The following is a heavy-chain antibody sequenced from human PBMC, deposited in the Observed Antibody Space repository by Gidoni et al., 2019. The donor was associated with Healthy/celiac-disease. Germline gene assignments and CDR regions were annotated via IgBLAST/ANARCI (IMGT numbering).Heavy chain of an antibody. Sequence: EVQLVESGGGLVQPGRSLRLSCAASGVTFDDYAMHWVRQAPGKGLEWVSGISWHSGSIGYADSVKGRFTISRDNAKNSLYLQMNSLRAEDMALYYCAKFGYSYGDAFDIWGQGTMVTVSS. J-gene: IGHJ3*02. CDR1: GVTFDDYA. CDR3: AKFGYSYGDAFDI. D-gene: IGHD5-18*01. V-gene: IGHV3-9*03. CDR2: ISWHSGSI.